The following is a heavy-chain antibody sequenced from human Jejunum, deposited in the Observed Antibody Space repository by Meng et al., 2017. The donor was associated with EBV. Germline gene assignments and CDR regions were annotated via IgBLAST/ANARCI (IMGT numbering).Heavy chain of an antibody. D-gene: IGHD1-20*01. CDR3: ARGSITGTARCWFDP. V-gene: IGHV4-39*07. J-gene: IGHJ5*02. CDR2: IYYGGST. Sequence: QLQLQESGPGLVKPSXALSLTCTVSGGSISSSSFYWGWIRQPPGKGLEWIGNIYYGGSTYYNPSLKSRVTISVDTSKNQFSLKLSSVTAADTAVYYCARGSITGTARCWFDPWGQGTLVTVSS. CDR1: GGSISSSSFY.